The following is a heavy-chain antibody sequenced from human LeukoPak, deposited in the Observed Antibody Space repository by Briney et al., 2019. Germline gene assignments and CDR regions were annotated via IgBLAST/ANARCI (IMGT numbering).Heavy chain of an antibody. CDR1: GFTFSSYA. V-gene: IGHV3-23*01. CDR2: ISKSGDIT. J-gene: IGHJ4*02. Sequence: GGSLRLSCAASGFTFSSYAISWVRQAPGKGLEWVSAISKSGDITYYADSVKGRFTISRDNSKNTIYLQMNSLRVEDTAVYCCAKLSGWAGWFFDYWGRGTVVSVSS. D-gene: IGHD6-19*01. CDR3: AKLSGWAGWFFDY.